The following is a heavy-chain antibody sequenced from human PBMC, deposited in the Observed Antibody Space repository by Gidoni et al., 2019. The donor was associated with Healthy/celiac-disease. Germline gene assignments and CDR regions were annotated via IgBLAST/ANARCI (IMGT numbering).Heavy chain of an antibody. V-gene: IGHV4-39*01. D-gene: IGHD3-10*01. CDR3: AEITMVRGVTN. CDR1: GGSISSSSYY. Sequence: QLQLQESGPGLVKPSETLSLTCTVSGGSISSSSYYWGWIRQPPGKGLEWIGSIYYSGSTYYNPSLKSRVTISVDTSKNQFSLKLSSVTAADTAVYYCAEITMVRGVTNWGQGTLVTVSS. J-gene: IGHJ4*02. CDR2: IYYSGST.